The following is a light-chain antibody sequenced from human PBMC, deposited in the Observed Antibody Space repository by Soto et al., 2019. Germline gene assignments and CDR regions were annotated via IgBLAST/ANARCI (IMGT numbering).Light chain of an antibody. Sequence: DIVMTQSPDSLAVSLGERATINCKSSQRVLSSSNNKNYIAWYQQKPGQPPKLLIYWASTRESGVPDRFSGSESGTDFPLTISSLQAEDVAVYYCQQYYTTPQTFGQGTKVEIK. V-gene: IGKV4-1*01. CDR2: WAS. CDR3: QQYYTTPQT. CDR1: QRVLSSSNNKNY. J-gene: IGKJ1*01.